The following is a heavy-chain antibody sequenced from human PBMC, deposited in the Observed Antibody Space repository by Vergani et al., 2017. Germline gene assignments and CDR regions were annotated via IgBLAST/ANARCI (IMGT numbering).Heavy chain of an antibody. V-gene: IGHV4-39*07. Sequence: QVQLQESGPGLVKPSETLSLTCTVSNDSVSNTFYYWGWIRQTPGKGLEWIGSIYYSGSTYYNPSLESRVTISVDTSKNQFSLKLSSVTAADTAVYYCARSPYGDRGDYGMDVWGQGTTVTVSS. CDR3: ARSPYGDRGDYGMDV. J-gene: IGHJ6*02. CDR1: NDSVSNTFYY. D-gene: IGHD4-17*01. CDR2: IYYSGST.